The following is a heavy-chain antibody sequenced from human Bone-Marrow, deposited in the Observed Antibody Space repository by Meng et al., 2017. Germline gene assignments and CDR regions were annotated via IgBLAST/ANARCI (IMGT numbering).Heavy chain of an antibody. D-gene: IGHD2-2*02. Sequence: ASVKVSCKASGYTFTSYYMHWVRQAPGQGREWMGIINPSGGSTSYAQKFQGRVTMTRDTSTSTVYMELSSLRSEDTAVYYCASTDCSSTSCYTGYYYYGMDVWGQGTTVTVSS. CDR1: GYTFTSYY. J-gene: IGHJ6*02. CDR2: INPSGGST. V-gene: IGHV1-46*01. CDR3: ASTDCSSTSCYTGYYYYGMDV.